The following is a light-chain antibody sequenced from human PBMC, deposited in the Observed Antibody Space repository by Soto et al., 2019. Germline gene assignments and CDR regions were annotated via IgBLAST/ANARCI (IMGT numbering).Light chain of an antibody. J-gene: IGLJ1*01. CDR3: SSYTSSSTYV. CDR1: NSDVGDYNY. V-gene: IGLV2-14*01. CDR2: EVN. Sequence: QSVLTQPASVSGSPGQSITISCTGANSDVGDYNYVSWYQHHPGKAPKLLIYEVNNRPSGVSDRFSGSKSGNVASLTISWLQAEDEADYYCSSYTSSSTYVFGTGTKVTVL.